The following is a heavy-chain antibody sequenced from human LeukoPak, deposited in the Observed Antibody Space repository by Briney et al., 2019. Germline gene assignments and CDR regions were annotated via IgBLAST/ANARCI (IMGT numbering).Heavy chain of an antibody. Sequence: GGSLRLSCAASGFTVSSNYMSWVRQAPGKGLEWVSVIYSGGSTYYADSVKGRFTISRDNSKNTLYLQMNSLRAEDTAVYYCAKFGGLEAFDYYTDVWGKGTTVTISS. J-gene: IGHJ6*03. CDR2: IYSGGST. V-gene: IGHV3-66*02. D-gene: IGHD3-10*01. CDR1: GFTVSSNY. CDR3: AKFGGLEAFDYYTDV.